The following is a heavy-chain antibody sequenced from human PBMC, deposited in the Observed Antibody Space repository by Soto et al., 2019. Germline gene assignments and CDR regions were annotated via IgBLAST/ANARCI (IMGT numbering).Heavy chain of an antibody. V-gene: IGHV4-39*02. Sequence: SETLSLTSTVSGGSISSSSYYWGWIRQPPGKGLEWIGSIYYSGSTYYNPSLKSRVTISVDTSKNQFSLKLSSVTAADTAVYYCARDDMTPNNWFDPWGQGTLVTVSS. CDR2: IYYSGST. CDR1: GGSISSSSYY. CDR3: ARDDMTPNNWFDP. J-gene: IGHJ5*02. D-gene: IGHD2-15*01.